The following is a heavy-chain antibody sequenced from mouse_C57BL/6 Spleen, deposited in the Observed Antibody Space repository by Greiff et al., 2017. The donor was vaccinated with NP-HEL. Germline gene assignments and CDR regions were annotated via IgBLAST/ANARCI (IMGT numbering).Heavy chain of an antibody. CDR3: ARRGDGNYWFAY. CDR2: INPNNGGT. V-gene: IGHV1-26*01. D-gene: IGHD2-1*01. Sequence: EVQLQQSGPELVKPGASVKISCKASGYTFTDYYMNWVKQSHGKSLEWIGDINPNNGGTSYNQKFKGKATLTVDKSSRTAYMELRSLTSEDSAVYYCARRGDGNYWFAYWGQGTLVTVSA. CDR1: GYTFTDYY. J-gene: IGHJ3*01.